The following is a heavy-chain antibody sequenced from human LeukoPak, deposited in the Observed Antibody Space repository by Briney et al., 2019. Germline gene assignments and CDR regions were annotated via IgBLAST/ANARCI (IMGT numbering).Heavy chain of an antibody. CDR2: ISAYNGNT. CDR1: GGTFSSYA. J-gene: IGHJ3*02. D-gene: IGHD3-22*01. V-gene: IGHV1-18*01. Sequence: ASVKVSCKASGGTFSSYAISWVRQAPGQVLEWMGWISAYNGNTNYAQKLQGRVTMTTDTSTSTAYMELRSLRSDDTAVYYCARDHYPYYYDSSGYFVAFDIWGQGTMVTVSS. CDR3: ARDHYPYYYDSSGYFVAFDI.